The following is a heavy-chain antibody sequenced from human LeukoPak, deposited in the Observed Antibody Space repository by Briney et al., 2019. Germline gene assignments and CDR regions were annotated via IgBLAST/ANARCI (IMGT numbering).Heavy chain of an antibody. CDR2: ISSSSSYI. CDR1: GFTFSSYS. J-gene: IGHJ5*02. Sequence: GGSLRLSCAASGFTFSSYSMNWVRQAPGKGLAWVSSISSSSSYIYYADSVKGRFTISRDNAKNSLYLQMNNLRAEDTAVYYCARDKRLLFPWGQGTLVTVSS. D-gene: IGHD5-18*01. V-gene: IGHV3-21*01. CDR3: ARDKRLLFP.